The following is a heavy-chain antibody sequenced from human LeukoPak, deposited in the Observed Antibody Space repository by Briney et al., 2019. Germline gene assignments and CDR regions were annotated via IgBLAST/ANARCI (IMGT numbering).Heavy chain of an antibody. J-gene: IGHJ6*02. CDR1: GYTFTSYD. D-gene: IGHD6-19*01. Sequence: GASVKVSRKSSGYTFTSYDINWVRQAPGQGLEWMGWMNPNSGNTGYAQKFQARVTMTRNTSISTAYMELSSLRSEDAAVYYCARVNVEYSSEYGMDVWGQGTTVTVSS. CDR2: MNPNSGNT. V-gene: IGHV1-8*01. CDR3: ARVNVEYSSEYGMDV.